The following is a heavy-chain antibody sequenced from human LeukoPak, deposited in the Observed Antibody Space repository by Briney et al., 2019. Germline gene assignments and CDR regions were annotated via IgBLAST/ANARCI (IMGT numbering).Heavy chain of an antibody. Sequence: GGSLRLSCVASGFTVTNNYMSWVRQAPGKGLEWVSVSYSGGSTHYADSVKGRFTISRDNSKNTLYLQMNGLRAEDTAVYYGARDRGAAAGDWGQGTLVTVSS. V-gene: IGHV3-53*01. J-gene: IGHJ4*02. CDR3: ARDRGAAAGD. CDR2: SYSGGST. D-gene: IGHD6-13*01. CDR1: GFTVTNNY.